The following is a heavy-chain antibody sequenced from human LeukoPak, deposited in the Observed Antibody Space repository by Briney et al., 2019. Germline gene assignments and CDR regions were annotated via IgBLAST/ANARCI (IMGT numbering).Heavy chain of an antibody. CDR2: IKPNSGAT. CDR1: GYSFSGYY. V-gene: IGHV1-2*06. Sequence: ASVKVSCKASGYSFSGYYMHWVRQAPGQGLEWMGRIKPNSGATDYAQKFQDRVTMTRDTSTGTAYMEVSGLTSDDTAMYYCARESAIHARGFDYWGQGTLVTVSS. J-gene: IGHJ4*02. D-gene: IGHD3-10*01. CDR3: ARESAIHARGFDY.